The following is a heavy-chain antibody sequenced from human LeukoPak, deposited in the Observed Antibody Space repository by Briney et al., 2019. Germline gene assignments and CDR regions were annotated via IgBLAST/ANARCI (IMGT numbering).Heavy chain of an antibody. Sequence: PSETLSLTCTVSGGSISSSSYYWGWIRQPPGKGLEWIGSIYYSGSTYYNPSLKSRVTTSVDTSKNQFSLKLSSVTAADTAVYYCARSSSWYRGFDYWGQGTLVTVSS. CDR1: GGSISSSSYY. V-gene: IGHV4-39*01. D-gene: IGHD6-13*01. CDR2: IYYSGST. CDR3: ARSSSWYRGFDY. J-gene: IGHJ4*02.